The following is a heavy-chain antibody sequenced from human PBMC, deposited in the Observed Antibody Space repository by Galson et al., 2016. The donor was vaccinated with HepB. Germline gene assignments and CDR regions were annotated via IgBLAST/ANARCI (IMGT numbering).Heavy chain of an antibody. CDR3: AREELGRWGPGFGF. Sequence: TLSLTCTVSGGSISSDGHYWSWIRPHPGKGLEWIGYIYYSGSTHYNPSLKSRVTISVDPSKNQFSLRLSSVTAADTAVYYCAREELGRWGPGFGFWGQRTLVAVSS. D-gene: IGHD3-10*01. V-gene: IGHV4-31*03. CDR2: IYYSGST. J-gene: IGHJ4*02. CDR1: GGSISSDGHY.